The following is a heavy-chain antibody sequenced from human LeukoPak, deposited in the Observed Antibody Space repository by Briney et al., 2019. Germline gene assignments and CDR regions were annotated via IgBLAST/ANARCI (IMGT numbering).Heavy chain of an antibody. CDR1: RFTFSSYE. J-gene: IGHJ6*04. CDR2: IRTTCNPV. CDR3: TKETPQMDV. Sequence: TGGSLRLSPALSRFTFSSYEMNWVRQAPGQELEWVAYIRTTCNPVHYAGSVKGRFPISRDNAKNSLYLQMSRLRAEDTAVYYCTKETPQMDVWGKGTTVTVSS. V-gene: IGHV3-48*03. D-gene: IGHD2-15*01.